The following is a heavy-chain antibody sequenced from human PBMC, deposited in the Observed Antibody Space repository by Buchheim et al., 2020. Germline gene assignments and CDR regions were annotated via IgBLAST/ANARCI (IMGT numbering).Heavy chain of an antibody. Sequence: QVQLQQWGAGLLKPSETLSLTCAVYGGSFSGYYWSWIRQPPGKGLEWIGEINHSGSTNYNPSLKSRVTISVDTSKNQFSLKLGSVTAADTAVYYCARGATYDFWSGYSSSRYYGMDVWGQGTT. J-gene: IGHJ6*02. CDR3: ARGATYDFWSGYSSSRYYGMDV. CDR2: INHSGST. CDR1: GGSFSGYY. V-gene: IGHV4-34*01. D-gene: IGHD3-3*01.